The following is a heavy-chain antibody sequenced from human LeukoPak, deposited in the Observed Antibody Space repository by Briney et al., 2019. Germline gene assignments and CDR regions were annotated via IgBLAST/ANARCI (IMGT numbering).Heavy chain of an antibody. CDR1: GFTFSDNY. CDR2: ISGNGGVI. CDR3: ARDPRTVRI. D-gene: IGHD1-1*01. V-gene: IGHV3-11*04. Sequence: GGSLRLSCAASGFTFSDNYMTWVRQAPGKGLEWLSYISGNGGVIQYADSVKGRFTIPRDNAKNLLYLQMDSLRVEDTAIYYCARDPRTVRIWGQGTLVTVSS. J-gene: IGHJ4*02.